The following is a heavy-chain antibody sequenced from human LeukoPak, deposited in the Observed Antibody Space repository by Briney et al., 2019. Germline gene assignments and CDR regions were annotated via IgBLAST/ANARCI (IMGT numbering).Heavy chain of an antibody. J-gene: IGHJ4*02. CDR1: GYSISSGYY. CDR2: IYHIGST. Sequence: SETLSLTCDVSGYSISSGYYWGWIRQPPGKGLEWIGSIYHIGSTYYNPSLKSRLTISVDTSKNQFSLQLSSVTAADTAVYYCARGPYTSGWYYYFDYWGQGTLVTVSS. CDR3: ARGPYTSGWYYYFDY. D-gene: IGHD6-19*01. V-gene: IGHV4-38-2*01.